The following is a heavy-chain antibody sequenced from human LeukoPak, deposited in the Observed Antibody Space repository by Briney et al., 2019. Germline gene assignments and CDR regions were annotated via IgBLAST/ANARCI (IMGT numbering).Heavy chain of an antibody. V-gene: IGHV3-66*01. CDR3: ARAGRSSGWLDY. J-gene: IGHJ4*02. CDR2: IYSGGST. CDR1: GFTVSSNY. D-gene: IGHD6-19*01. Sequence: GGSLRLSCAASGFTVSSNYMSWVRQAPGKGLEWVSVIYSGGSTYYADSVKGRFTISRGNSKNTLYLQMNSLRAEDTAVYYCARAGRSSGWLDYWGQGPLVTVSS.